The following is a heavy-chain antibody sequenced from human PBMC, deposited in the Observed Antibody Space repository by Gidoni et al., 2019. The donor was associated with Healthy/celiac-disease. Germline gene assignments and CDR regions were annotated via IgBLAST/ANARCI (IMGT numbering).Heavy chain of an antibody. CDR3: ARGGDYYDSSGYYDRFDY. J-gene: IGHJ4*02. CDR2: INPSGGST. D-gene: IGHD3-22*01. Sequence: QVQLVQSGAEVKKPGASVKVSCKASGYTFTSYSMHWVRQAPGQGLEWMGIINPSGGSTSYAQKFQGRVTMTRETSTSTVYMELSSLRSEDTAVYYCARGGDYYDSSGYYDRFDYWGQGTLVTVSS. V-gene: IGHV1-46*01. CDR1: GYTFTSYS.